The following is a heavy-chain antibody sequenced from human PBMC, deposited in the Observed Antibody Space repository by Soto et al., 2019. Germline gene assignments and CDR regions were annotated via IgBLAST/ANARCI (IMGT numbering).Heavy chain of an antibody. CDR1: GFIFSDYY. D-gene: IGHD2-2*02. J-gene: IGHJ4*02. V-gene: IGHV3-72*01. Sequence: GGSLRLSCAASGFIFSDYYMEWVRQAPGKGLEWVGRIRDKPNSYTTEYAASVQGRFTISRDDSKNSVYLQMNSLRTDDTAVYYCAILYRGGYWGQGTLVTVSS. CDR3: AILYRGGY. CDR2: IRDKPNSYTT.